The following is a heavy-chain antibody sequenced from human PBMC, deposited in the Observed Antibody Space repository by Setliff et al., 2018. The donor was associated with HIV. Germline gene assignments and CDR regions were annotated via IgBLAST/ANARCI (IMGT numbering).Heavy chain of an antibody. CDR2: INPNSGDT. V-gene: IGHV1-2*06. CDR3: AREYDVLTGYYISAFDI. Sequence: ASVKVSCKASGYTFTGYFIHWVRQAPGQGLEWVGRINPNSGDTNFAQKFQGRITMTRDTSISTAYLELNGLRSDDTAVYYCAREYDVLTGYYISAFDIWGQGTMVTVSS. J-gene: IGHJ3*02. CDR1: GYTFTGYF. D-gene: IGHD3-9*01.